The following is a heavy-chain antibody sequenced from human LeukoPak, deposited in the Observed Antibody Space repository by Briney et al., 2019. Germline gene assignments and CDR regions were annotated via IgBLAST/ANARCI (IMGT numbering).Heavy chain of an antibody. J-gene: IGHJ3*02. D-gene: IGHD3-22*01. V-gene: IGHV3-53*01. CDR1: GFIVNNKY. Sequence: GGSLRLSCAASGFIVNNKYMTWVRQAPGKGLEWVSLIYNDGRTYFADSVKGRCNISRDNSKNTLYLQMNSLRVEDTAVYYCARGLFLSGYLDAFDIWGQGTVVTVSS. CDR3: ARGLFLSGYLDAFDI. CDR2: IYNDGRT.